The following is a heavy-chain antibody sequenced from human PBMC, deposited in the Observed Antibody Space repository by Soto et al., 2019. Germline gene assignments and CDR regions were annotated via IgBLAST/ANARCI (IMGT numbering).Heavy chain of an antibody. CDR3: ARDQFVLRYFDWLSYYSDY. D-gene: IGHD3-9*01. V-gene: IGHV3-7*01. Sequence: GGSLRLSCAASGFTFSSYWMSWVRQAPGKGLEWVANIKQDGSEKYYVDSVKGRFTISRDNAKNSLYLQMNSLRAEDTAVYYCARDQFVLRYFDWLSYYSDYWGQGTLVTVSS. J-gene: IGHJ4*02. CDR2: IKQDGSEK. CDR1: GFTFSSYW.